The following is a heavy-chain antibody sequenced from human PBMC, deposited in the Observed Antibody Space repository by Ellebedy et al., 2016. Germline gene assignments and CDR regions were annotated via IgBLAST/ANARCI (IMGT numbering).Heavy chain of an antibody. Sequence: GESLKISXAASEFIVSGTYMSWVRQAPGKGLDWVSVTYSDGRTYYADSVQGRFTVSRDNSKNTLYLQMNSVRGDDTAVYYCARVKPESQTLTMVRGSEDVWGQGTTVTVSS. V-gene: IGHV3-53*01. CDR2: TYSDGRT. CDR1: EFIVSGTY. J-gene: IGHJ6*02. D-gene: IGHD3-10*01. CDR3: ARVKPESQTLTMVRGSEDV.